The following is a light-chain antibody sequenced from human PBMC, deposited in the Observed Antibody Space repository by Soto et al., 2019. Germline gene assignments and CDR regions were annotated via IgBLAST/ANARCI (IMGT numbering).Light chain of an antibody. CDR1: SSDIGAGYD. Sequence: QSVLTQPPSVSGAPGQRVTISCSGSSSDIGAGYDVHWYQQLPGTPPKLLIYGNNKRPSGVPDRFSASKSGSSASLGIIGLQAEDEADYYCQSSLRDSHAFGTGTKGTVL. CDR3: QSSLRDSHA. V-gene: IGLV1-40*01. J-gene: IGLJ1*01. CDR2: GNN.